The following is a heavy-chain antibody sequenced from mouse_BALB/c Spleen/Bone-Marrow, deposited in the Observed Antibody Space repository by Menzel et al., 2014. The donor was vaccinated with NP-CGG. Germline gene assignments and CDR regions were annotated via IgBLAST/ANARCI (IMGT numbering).Heavy chain of an antibody. CDR3: ARFYYYGSSTDYYAMDY. Sequence: VQGVESGAELVRPGASVKLSCKASGYTFTSYWMNWVKQRPGQGLEWIGMIDPSDSETHYNQIFKDKATLTVDKSSSTAYMQLSSLTSEDSAVYYCARFYYYGSSTDYYAMDYWGQGTSVTVSS. V-gene: IGHV1-61*01. D-gene: IGHD1-1*01. J-gene: IGHJ4*01. CDR2: IDPSDSET. CDR1: GYTFTSYW.